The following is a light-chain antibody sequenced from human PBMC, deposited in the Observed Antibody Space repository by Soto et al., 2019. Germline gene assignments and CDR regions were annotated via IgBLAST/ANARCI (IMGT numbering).Light chain of an antibody. CDR2: HAS. CDR3: QQRSNWPPNT. Sequence: EIVMTQSPATPSVSPGERATLSCSASQSVSATLAWYQQKPGQAPRLLIYHASTRATGIPARFSGSGSGTDFTLTISSLEPEDFAVYYCQQRSNWPPNTFGQGTRLEIK. J-gene: IGKJ5*01. V-gene: IGKV3-11*01. CDR1: QSVSAT.